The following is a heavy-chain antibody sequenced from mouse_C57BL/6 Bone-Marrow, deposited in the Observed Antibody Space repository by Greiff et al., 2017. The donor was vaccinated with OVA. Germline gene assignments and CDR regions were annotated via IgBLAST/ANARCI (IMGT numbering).Heavy chain of an antibody. CDR3: ARSYYYGSSYGDY. CDR1: GYTFTSYW. Sequence: QVQLQQPGAELVMPGASVKLSCKASGYTFTSYWMHWVKQRPGQGLEWIGEIDPSDSYTNSNQKFKGKSTLTVDKSSSTAYMQLSSLTSEDSAVYYCARSYYYGSSYGDYWGQGTTLTVSS. CDR2: IDPSDSYT. D-gene: IGHD1-1*01. V-gene: IGHV1-69*01. J-gene: IGHJ2*01.